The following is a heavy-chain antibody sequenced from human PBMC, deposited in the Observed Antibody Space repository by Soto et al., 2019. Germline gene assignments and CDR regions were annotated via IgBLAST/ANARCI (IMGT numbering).Heavy chain of an antibody. Sequence: SGPTLVNPTQTLTLTCTFSGFSLSSLGLGVGWIRQPPGKALEWLAPIYWDDNKHYSPSLKSRLSITKDTSKNQVVLTMTNMDPVDTGTYYSVHAYMVTTLQYWGQGALVTVSS. D-gene: IGHD4-17*01. CDR1: GFSLSSLGLG. J-gene: IGHJ4*02. CDR3: VHAYMVTTLQY. V-gene: IGHV2-5*02. CDR2: IYWDDNK.